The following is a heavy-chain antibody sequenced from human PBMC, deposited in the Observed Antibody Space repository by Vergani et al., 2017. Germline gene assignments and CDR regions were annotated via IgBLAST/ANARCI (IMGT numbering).Heavy chain of an antibody. CDR2: IRSKAYGGTT. CDR3: TRDEGGVYGSGENGY. J-gene: IGHJ4*02. D-gene: IGHD3-10*01. Sequence: EVQLVESGGGLVQPGRSLRLSCTASGFTFGDYAMSWVRQAPGKGLEWVGFIRSKAYGGTTEYAASVKCRFTISRDDSKSIAYLKMNSLKTEDTAVYSCTRDEGGVYGSGENGYGGQGTLVTVSS. V-gene: IGHV3-49*04. CDR1: GFTFGDYA.